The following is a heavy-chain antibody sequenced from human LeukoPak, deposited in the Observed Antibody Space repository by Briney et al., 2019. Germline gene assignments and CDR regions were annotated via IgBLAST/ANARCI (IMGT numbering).Heavy chain of an antibody. CDR2: ISSSGSTI. CDR3: ARDSIFFSSGWHVGPD. J-gene: IGHJ4*02. D-gene: IGHD6-19*01. CDR1: GFALSTYE. V-gene: IGHV3-48*03. Sequence: GGSLRLSCAASGFALSTYEMTWVRQAPGKGLEWVSYISSSGSTIYYADSVKGRFTISRDNAKNSLYLQMNSLRAEDTAVYYCARDSIFFSSGWHVGPDWGQGTLVTVSS.